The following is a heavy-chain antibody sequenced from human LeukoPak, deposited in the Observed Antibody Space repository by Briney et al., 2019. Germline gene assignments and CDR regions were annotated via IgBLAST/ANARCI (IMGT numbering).Heavy chain of an antibody. CDR2: INPNSGGT. CDR1: GYTFTGCY. J-gene: IGHJ4*02. D-gene: IGHD2-2*01. CDR3: ARDRGYCSSTSCYRGQYYFDY. Sequence: ASVKVSCKASGYTFTGCYMHWVRQAPGQGLEWMGWINPNSGGTNYAQKFQGRVTMTRDTSISTAYMELSRLRSDDTAVYYCARDRGYCSSTSCYRGQYYFDYWGQGTLVTVSS. V-gene: IGHV1-2*02.